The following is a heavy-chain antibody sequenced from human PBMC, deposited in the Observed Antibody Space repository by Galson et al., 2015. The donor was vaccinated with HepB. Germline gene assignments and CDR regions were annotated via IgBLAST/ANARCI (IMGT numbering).Heavy chain of an antibody. J-gene: IGHJ5*02. V-gene: IGHV3-23*01. D-gene: IGHD3-9*01. CDR1: GFTFSAYA. CDR3: AKSDILTDLNWFDP. CDR2: ISGGGST. Sequence: SLRLSCAASGFTFSAYAMNWVRQAPGKGLEWVSGISGGGSTYYSDSVTGRFTISRDNSKKTLYLQMNNLGTEDTAVYYCAKSDILTDLNWFDPWGQGTLVTVS.